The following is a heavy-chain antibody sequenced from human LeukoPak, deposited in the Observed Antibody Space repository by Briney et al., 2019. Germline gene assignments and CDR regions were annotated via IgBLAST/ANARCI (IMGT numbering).Heavy chain of an antibody. CDR1: GYTFTANF. V-gene: IGHV1-2*02. CDR3: ARAFCGGDCYAYFQH. J-gene: IGHJ1*01. Sequence: ASVKVSCKASGYTFTANFMHWVRQAPGQGLEWMGWIHPNSGGTNYAQKFQGRVTMTRDTSISAAYMELSSLTSDDTAVYYCARAFCGGDCYAYFQHWGQGTLVTVSS. D-gene: IGHD2-21*02. CDR2: IHPNSGGT.